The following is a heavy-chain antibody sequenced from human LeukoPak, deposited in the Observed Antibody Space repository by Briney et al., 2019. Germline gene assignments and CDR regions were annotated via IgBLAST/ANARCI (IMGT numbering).Heavy chain of an antibody. CDR2: IYHSGST. Sequence: SETLSLTCTVSGYPISSGYYWGWVRQPPGKGLEWIGSIYHSGSTYYNPSLKSRVTISVDTSKNQFSLKLSSVTAADTAVYYCASSTSFLAPPDYWGQGTLVTVSS. CDR1: GYPISSGYY. V-gene: IGHV4-38-2*02. D-gene: IGHD2-2*01. CDR3: ASSTSFLAPPDY. J-gene: IGHJ4*02.